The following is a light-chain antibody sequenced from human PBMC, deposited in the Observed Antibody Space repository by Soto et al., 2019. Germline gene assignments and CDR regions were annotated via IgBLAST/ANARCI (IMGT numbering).Light chain of an antibody. CDR3: QQYNSYSRTWT. CDR2: RAS. J-gene: IGKJ1*01. Sequence: DTQMTQSPSTLSASVGDRVTITCRASQSISSWLAWYQQKPGEAPKLLMYRASGLQSGVPSRFSGSGSGAEFILTISNLQPDDFATYYCQQYNSYSRTWTFGQGTRVEIK. V-gene: IGKV1-5*03. CDR1: QSISSW.